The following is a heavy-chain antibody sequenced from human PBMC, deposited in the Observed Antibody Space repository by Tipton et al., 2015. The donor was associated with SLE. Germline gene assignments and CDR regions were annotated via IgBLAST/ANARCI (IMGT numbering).Heavy chain of an antibody. J-gene: IGHJ4*02. D-gene: IGHD2-15*01. CDR1: GGSITNHNYY. CDR2: VHYSGNT. Sequence: TLSLTCAVSGGSITNHNYYWAWIRHPPGKGLEWIGTVHYSGNTYYNPSLKSRLTISADTSENQVSLKLTSVTAADTAVYYCARGSVVADDFWGQGTLVTVSS. V-gene: IGHV4-39*07. CDR3: ARGSVVADDF.